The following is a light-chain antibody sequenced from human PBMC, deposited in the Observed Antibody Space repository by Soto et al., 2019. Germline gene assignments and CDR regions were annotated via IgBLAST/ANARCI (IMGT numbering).Light chain of an antibody. CDR1: SSDVGGYNY. J-gene: IGLJ2*01. V-gene: IGLV2-8*01. Sequence: QSALTQPPSASGSPGQSVTISCTGTSSDVGGYNYVSWYQHHPGKAPKLMIYEVIRRPSGVPDRFSGSKSGNTASLTVSGPQAEDEADYYCSSYAGSNNLVFGGGTKLTVL. CDR2: EVI. CDR3: SSYAGSNNLV.